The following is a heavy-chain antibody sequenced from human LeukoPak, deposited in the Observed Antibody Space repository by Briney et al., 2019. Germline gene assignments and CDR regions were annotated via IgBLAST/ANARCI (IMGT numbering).Heavy chain of an antibody. J-gene: IGHJ4*02. V-gene: IGHV3-23*01. CDR3: ARGFLQLTPYYFDY. CDR2: ISGSGTTT. D-gene: IGHD1-1*01. Sequence: GGSLRLSCAASGFIFSRCALNWVRQDPGKGLEWVSAISGSGTTTYYADSVKGRFTVSRDDSKNTVSLQMDSLRVDDTGIYYCARGFLQLTPYYFDYWGQGALVTVSS. CDR1: GFIFSRCA.